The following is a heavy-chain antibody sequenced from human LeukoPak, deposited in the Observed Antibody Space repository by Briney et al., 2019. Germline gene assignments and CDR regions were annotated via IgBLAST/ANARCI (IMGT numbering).Heavy chain of an antibody. CDR2: ISFSKSYI. CDR1: GGTFSSYT. D-gene: IGHD3-10*01. V-gene: IGHV3-21*04. J-gene: IGHJ5*02. Sequence: GGSLTLSCAASGGTFSSYTMDWVRQAPGKGLEWVGSISFSKSYISYSDSVKVSLTISRDNAKNSLYLQKTSLRAEDTALYYSPRDIFGSVSNYQLFVPWGQGTLVTVSS. CDR3: PRDIFGSVSNYQLFVP.